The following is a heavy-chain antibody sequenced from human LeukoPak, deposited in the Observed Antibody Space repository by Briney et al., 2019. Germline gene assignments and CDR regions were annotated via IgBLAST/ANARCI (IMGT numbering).Heavy chain of an antibody. J-gene: IGHJ4*02. CDR1: GFTFSRYW. D-gene: IGHD5-12*01. CDR2: INSDGSTT. CDR3: AKDGLGVATISPIDY. Sequence: GGSLRLSCVASGFTFSRYWMHWVRQAPGKGLVWVSRINSDGSTTIYADSVKGRFTISRDNSKNTLYLQMNSLRAEDTAVYYCAKDGLGVATISPIDYWGQGTLVTVSS. V-gene: IGHV3-74*01.